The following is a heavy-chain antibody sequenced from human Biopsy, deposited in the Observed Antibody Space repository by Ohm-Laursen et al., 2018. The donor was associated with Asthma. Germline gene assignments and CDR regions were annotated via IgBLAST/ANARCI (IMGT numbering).Heavy chain of an antibody. CDR1: GFTLSDYY. V-gene: IGHV3-11*01. Sequence: SLRLSCAASGFTLSDYYISWIRQAPGKGLEWVSYISSSGNTSTIYYADSMKGRFTISRDNAKNSVYLQMNSLRAEDTAVYYCARKVAFDVWGQGTLVIVSS. CDR3: ARKVAFDV. J-gene: IGHJ3*01. CDR2: ISSSGNTSTI.